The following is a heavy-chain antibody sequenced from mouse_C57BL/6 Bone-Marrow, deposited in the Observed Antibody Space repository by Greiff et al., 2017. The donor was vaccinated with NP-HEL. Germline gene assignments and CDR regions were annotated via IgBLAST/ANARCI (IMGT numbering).Heavy chain of an antibody. D-gene: IGHD2-5*01. V-gene: IGHV1-72*01. CDR3: ARWERYSNFPYAMDY. J-gene: IGHJ4*01. CDR2: IDPTSGGT. CDR1: GYTFTSYW. Sequence: QVQLQQPGAELVKPGASVKLSCTASGYTFTSYWMHWVKQRPGRGLEWIGRIDPTSGGTKSNEKFKSKATLTVAKPSSTAYMQLISLTSEDSAVYDCARWERYSNFPYAMDYWGQGTSVTVSS.